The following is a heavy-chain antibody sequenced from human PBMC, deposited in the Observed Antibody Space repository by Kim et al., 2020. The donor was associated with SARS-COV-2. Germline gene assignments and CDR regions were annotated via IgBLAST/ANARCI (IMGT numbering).Heavy chain of an antibody. V-gene: IGHV1-18*04. CDR2: ISAYNGNT. D-gene: IGHD2-2*01. J-gene: IGHJ4*02. Sequence: ASVKVSCKASGYTFTSYGISWVRQAPGQGLEWMGWISAYNGNTNYAQKLQGRVTMTTDTSTSTAYMELRSLRSDDTAVYYCARVRRPAAMLHYFDYWGQGTLVTVSS. CDR1: GYTFTSYG. CDR3: ARVRRPAAMLHYFDY.